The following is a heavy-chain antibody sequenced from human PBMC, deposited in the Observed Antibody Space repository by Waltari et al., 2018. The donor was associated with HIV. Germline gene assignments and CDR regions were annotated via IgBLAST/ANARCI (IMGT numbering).Heavy chain of an antibody. CDR3: ARDSSGYDSDFDF. D-gene: IGHD5-12*01. Sequence: QVQLQESGPGLVKPSETLSLTCAVSGYSISSGYYWGWIRQPPGKGLEWIGRIYHSGSTSYNPSLRSRGTISVDTSKNQFSLNLRFVTAADTAVYYCARDSSGYDSDFDFWGQGTLVSVSS. V-gene: IGHV4-38-2*02. J-gene: IGHJ4*02. CDR1: GYSISSGYY. CDR2: IYHSGST.